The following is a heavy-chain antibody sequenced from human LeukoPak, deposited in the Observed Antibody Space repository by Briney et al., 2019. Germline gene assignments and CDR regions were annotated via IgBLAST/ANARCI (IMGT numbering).Heavy chain of an antibody. J-gene: IGHJ4*02. CDR1: GFDFSSNW. D-gene: IGHD3-3*01. CDR3: AKDHYWSIDY. Sequence: GGSLRPSCAASGFDFSSNWMHWVRHAPGQGLVWVSRIKGDGISTNYADSVKGRFTISRDIAKNTLYLQMNSLRAEDTGVYYCAKDHYWSIDYWGRGTLVTVSS. CDR2: IKGDGIST. V-gene: IGHV3-74*01.